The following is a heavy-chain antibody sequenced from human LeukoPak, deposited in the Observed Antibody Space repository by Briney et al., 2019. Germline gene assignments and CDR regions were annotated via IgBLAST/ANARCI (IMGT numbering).Heavy chain of an antibody. J-gene: IGHJ4*02. V-gene: IGHV4-59*01. Sequence: SETLSLTCSVSGGSIINYYWSWIRQPPGKGLEWIGYIYYTGSTNYNPSLRSRVTISVDTSKNFFSLTLTSVTAADTAVYYCARSDSASLPTDYWGQGTLATVSS. CDR1: GGSIINYY. CDR2: IYYTGST. D-gene: IGHD2-15*01. CDR3: ARSDSASLPTDY.